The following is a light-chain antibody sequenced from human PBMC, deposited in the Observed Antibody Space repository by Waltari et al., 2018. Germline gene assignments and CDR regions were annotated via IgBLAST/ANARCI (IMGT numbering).Light chain of an antibody. J-gene: IGKJ4*01. V-gene: IGKV3-11*01. CDR3: QQRRDWPLT. CDR1: QSVTNY. Sequence: DIVLTQSPAILSLSPGERASLSCRASQSVTNYLASYQPKPGQAPRLRIYDTSNRATGIPARFSGSGFGTDFTLTISSLEPEDFAVYYCQQRRDWPLTFGGGTKVEIK. CDR2: DTS.